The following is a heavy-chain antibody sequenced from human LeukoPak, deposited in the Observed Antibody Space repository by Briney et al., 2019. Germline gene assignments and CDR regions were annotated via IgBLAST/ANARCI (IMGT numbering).Heavy chain of an antibody. Sequence: GGSLRLSCAASGFTSSSYAMSWVRQAPGKGLEWVSGISGRGGSTYYADSVKGRFTISRDISKNTLYLQMNSLRAEDTAVYYCAKGATAMEFFDCWGQGTLVTAFS. CDR3: AKGATAMEFFDC. D-gene: IGHD5-18*01. J-gene: IGHJ4*02. CDR2: ISGRGGST. CDR1: GFTSSSYA. V-gene: IGHV3-23*01.